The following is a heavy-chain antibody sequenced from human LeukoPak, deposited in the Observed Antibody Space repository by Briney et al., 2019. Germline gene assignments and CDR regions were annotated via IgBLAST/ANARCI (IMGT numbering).Heavy chain of an antibody. Sequence: GGSLRLSCAASGFTFSSYAMSWVRQAPGKGLEWVSAISGSGGSTYYAESVKGRFTISRDNSKNTLNLQMSSLRAEDTAVHYCAKANYGGNPYDAFDIWGQGTMVTVSS. CDR1: GFTFSSYA. J-gene: IGHJ3*02. CDR3: AKANYGGNPYDAFDI. CDR2: ISGSGGST. D-gene: IGHD4-23*01. V-gene: IGHV3-23*01.